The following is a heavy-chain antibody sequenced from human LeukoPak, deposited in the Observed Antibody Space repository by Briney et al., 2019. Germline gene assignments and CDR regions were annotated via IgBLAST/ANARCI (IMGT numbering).Heavy chain of an antibody. Sequence: GASVKVSFKASGYTFTGYYMHWVRQAPGQGLEWMGWINPNSGGTKYAQKFQGRVTMTRDTSISTAYMDPSRLRSDDDTAVYYCVRDKRGTYYFDYWGQGTLVTVSS. CDR1: GYTFTGYY. V-gene: IGHV1-2*02. D-gene: IGHD1-1*01. CDR2: INPNSGGT. CDR3: VRDKRGTYYFDY. J-gene: IGHJ4*02.